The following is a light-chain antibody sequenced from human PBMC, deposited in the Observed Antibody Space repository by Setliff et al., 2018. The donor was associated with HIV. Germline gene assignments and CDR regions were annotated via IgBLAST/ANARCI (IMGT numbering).Light chain of an antibody. Sequence: QSALTQPASVSGSPGQSITISCTGTSSDIGHNYVSWYQQHPGKAPKLMISDVSNRPSGVSNRFSGSKSGNTASLTISGLQAEDEADYYCSSYTSRTPLYVFGTGTKVTVL. CDR1: SSDIGHNY. CDR3: SSYTSRTPLYV. J-gene: IGLJ1*01. CDR2: DVS. V-gene: IGLV2-14*03.